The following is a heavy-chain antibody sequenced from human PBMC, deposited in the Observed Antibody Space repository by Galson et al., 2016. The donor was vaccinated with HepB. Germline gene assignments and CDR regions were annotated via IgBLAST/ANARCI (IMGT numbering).Heavy chain of an antibody. D-gene: IGHD2-2*01. CDR3: ARCQRTDVAVAMVFDF. J-gene: IGHJ4*02. CDR1: GDSVSSGYYY. V-gene: IGHV4-61*01. CDR2: IYYTGRT. Sequence: SETLSLTCSVSGDSVSSGYYYWNWIRQPPGKGLEWIGYIYYTGRTQYNPSLKSRVTISAATSKNQFSLNLSSVTAADTAVYYCARCQRTDVAVAMVFDFWGQGTQVTVSS.